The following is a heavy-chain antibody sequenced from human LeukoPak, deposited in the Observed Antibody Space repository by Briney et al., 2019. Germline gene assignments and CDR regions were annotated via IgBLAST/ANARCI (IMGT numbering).Heavy chain of an antibody. D-gene: IGHD3-16*01. Sequence: GGSLRLSCTTSGFTVTNYWMHWVRQAPGKGLVWVSRINSDGSNTNYAGSVKGRFTISRDNARNTLYLQMNSLRAEDTAVYYCAGGLSDYDAVGYWGQGTLVTVSS. V-gene: IGHV3-74*01. CDR1: GFTVTNYW. J-gene: IGHJ4*02. CDR3: AGGLSDYDAVGY. CDR2: INSDGSNT.